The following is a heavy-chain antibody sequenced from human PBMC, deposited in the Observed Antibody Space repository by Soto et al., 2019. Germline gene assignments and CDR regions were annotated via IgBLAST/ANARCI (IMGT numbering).Heavy chain of an antibody. CDR1: ECIYSSGA. CDR2: ISGSGGST. V-gene: IGHV3-23*01. Sequence: PWGCVRLSVVSAECIYSSGAMSCIRQAPGKGLEWVSAISGSGGSTYYADSVKGRFTISRDNSKNTLYLQMNSLRAEDTAVYYCSKDSRFIAAARNYFDYWGQGTLVTVPQ. D-gene: IGHD6-13*01. J-gene: IGHJ4*02. CDR3: SKDSRFIAAARNYFDY.